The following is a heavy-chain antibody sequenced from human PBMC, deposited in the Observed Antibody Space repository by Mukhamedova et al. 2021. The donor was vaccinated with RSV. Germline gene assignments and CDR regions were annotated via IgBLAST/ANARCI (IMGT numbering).Heavy chain of an antibody. CDR2: ISSSSSYI. Sequence: SSISSSSSYIYYADSVKGRFTISRDNAKNSLYLQMNSLRAEDTAVYYCARDLEQLEKGGEWYFDLWGRGTLVTVSS. J-gene: IGHJ2*01. V-gene: IGHV3-21*01. D-gene: IGHD6-6*01. CDR3: ARDLEQLEKGGEWYFDL.